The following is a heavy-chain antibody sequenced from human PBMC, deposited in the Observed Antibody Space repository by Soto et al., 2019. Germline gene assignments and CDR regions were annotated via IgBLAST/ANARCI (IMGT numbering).Heavy chain of an antibody. J-gene: IGHJ4*02. CDR1: GFTFTKSA. CDR2: TWYDGSNE. D-gene: IGHD6-6*01. CDR3: ARVPEAGRPLFDY. Sequence: GGSLRLSCSTSGFTFTKSAMHWVRQAPGKGLEWVAETWYDGSNEYYGDSVKGRFTISRDNSKNTLYLQLNSLRAEDTAVYYCARVPEAGRPLFDYWGQGALVTV. V-gene: IGHV3-33*08.